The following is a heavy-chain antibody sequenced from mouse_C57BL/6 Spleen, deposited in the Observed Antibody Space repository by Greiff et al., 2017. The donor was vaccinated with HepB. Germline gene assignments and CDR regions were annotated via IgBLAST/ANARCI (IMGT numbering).Heavy chain of an antibody. D-gene: IGHD2-10*01. V-gene: IGHV1-82*01. CDR3: ARSYYDFYARDY. J-gene: IGHJ4*01. CDR1: GYAFSSSW. Sequence: VKLQESGPELVKPGASVKISCKASGYAFSSSWMNWVKQRPGKGLEWIGRIYPGDGDTNYNGKFKGKATLTADKSSSTAYMQISSLTSEDSAVYVCARSYYDFYARDYWGQGTSVTVSS. CDR2: IYPGDGDT.